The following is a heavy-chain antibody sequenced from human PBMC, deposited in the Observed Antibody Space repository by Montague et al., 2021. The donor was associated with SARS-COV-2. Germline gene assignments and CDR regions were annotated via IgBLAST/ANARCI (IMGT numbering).Heavy chain of an antibody. CDR2: IDWEYDK. CDR1: GFSLSTSGMC. V-gene: IGHV2-70*01. Sequence: PALVKPTQTLTLTCTLSGFSLSTSGMCVSWIRQPPCKALEWLALIDWEYDKYYNTSLKTRLTISKDTSKNQVVLTMTNMDPVDTATYYCAWNSGIYCWRGDYGIDVWGQGTTVTVTS. D-gene: IGHD1-26*01. J-gene: IGHJ6*02. CDR3: AWNSGIYCWRGDYGIDV.